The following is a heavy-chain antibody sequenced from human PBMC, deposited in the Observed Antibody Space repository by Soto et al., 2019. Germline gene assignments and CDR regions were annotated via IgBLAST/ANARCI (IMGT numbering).Heavy chain of an antibody. CDR3: AKHRSGSPTFYYYGMDV. Sequence: PGGSLRLSCAASGFTFSNYAMNWVRQAPGKGLEWVSGISGSGGSTYYADSVKGRFTISRDNSKNTLYLQMNSLRAEDTAVYYCAKHRSGSPTFYYYGMDVWGQGTTVTVSS. CDR2: ISGSGGST. D-gene: IGHD1-26*01. CDR1: GFTFSNYA. V-gene: IGHV3-23*01. J-gene: IGHJ6*02.